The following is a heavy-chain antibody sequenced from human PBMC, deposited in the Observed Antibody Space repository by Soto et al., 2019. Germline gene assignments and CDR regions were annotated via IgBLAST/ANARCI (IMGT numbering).Heavy chain of an antibody. CDR1: GGSISSYY. CDR3: ARLEGLATISYYFDF. CDR2: IYYSGST. Sequence: SETLSLTCTVSGGSISSYYWSWIRQPPGKGLEWIGYIYYSGSTNYNPSLKTRVTISLDTSKNQFSLKLNSVTAADSAVYFCARLEGLATISYYFDFWGPGALVTVSS. J-gene: IGHJ4*02. V-gene: IGHV4-59*08. D-gene: IGHD3-9*01.